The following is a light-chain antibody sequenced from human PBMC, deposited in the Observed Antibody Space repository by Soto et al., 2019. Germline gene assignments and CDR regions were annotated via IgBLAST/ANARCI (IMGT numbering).Light chain of an antibody. V-gene: IGLV1-36*01. Sequence: QSVLTQPPSVSEAPRQRVTISCSGSSSNIGNNAVNWYQQLPGKAPKLLIYYDVLLPSGVSDLFSGSKSATSASLAISGLQSEDEADYYCAAWDDSLNGYVFGTGTKATVL. CDR1: SSNIGNNA. CDR2: YDV. J-gene: IGLJ1*01. CDR3: AAWDDSLNGYV.